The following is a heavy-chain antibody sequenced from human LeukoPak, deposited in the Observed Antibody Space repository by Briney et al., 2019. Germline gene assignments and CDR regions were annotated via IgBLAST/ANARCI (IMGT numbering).Heavy chain of an antibody. CDR3: ANSVRAGYSSGWYY. CDR1: GFTFSSYD. J-gene: IGHJ4*02. V-gene: IGHV3-23*01. Sequence: GGSLRLSCAASGFTFSSYDMSWVRQAPGKGLEWVSAISGSGGSTYYADSVKGRFTISRDNSKNTLYLQMNSLRAEDTAVYYCANSVRAGYSSGWYYWGQGTLVTVSS. D-gene: IGHD6-19*01. CDR2: ISGSGGST.